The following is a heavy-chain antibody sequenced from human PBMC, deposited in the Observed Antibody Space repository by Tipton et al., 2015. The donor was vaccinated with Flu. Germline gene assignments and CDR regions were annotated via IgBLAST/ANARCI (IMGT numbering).Heavy chain of an antibody. V-gene: IGHV3-7*03. CDR1: GYSFTSNW. D-gene: IGHD6-19*01. CDR3: AKVIPERVAGLDL. CDR2: INQDGSEK. J-gene: IGHJ5*02. Sequence: QLVQSGAEVKKPGESLKISCKGSGYSFTSNWIGWVRQMPGKGLEWVANINQDGSEKYYVDSVKGRFTVSRDNYKNTLYLQMNSLRADETAVYYCAKVIPERVAGLDLWGQGTLVIVSS.